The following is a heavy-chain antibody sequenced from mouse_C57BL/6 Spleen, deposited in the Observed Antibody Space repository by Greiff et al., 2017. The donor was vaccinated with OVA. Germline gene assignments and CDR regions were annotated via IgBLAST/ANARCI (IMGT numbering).Heavy chain of an antibody. CDR3: ARDWGYFDV. CDR1: GYSITSGYY. CDR2: ISYDGSN. J-gene: IGHJ1*03. Sequence: EVHLVESGPGLVKPSQSLSLTCSVTGYSITSGYYWNWIRQFPGNKLEWMGYISYDGSNNYNPSLKNRISITRDTSKNQFFLKLNSVTTEDTATYYCARDWGYFDVWGTGTTVTVSS. V-gene: IGHV3-6*01.